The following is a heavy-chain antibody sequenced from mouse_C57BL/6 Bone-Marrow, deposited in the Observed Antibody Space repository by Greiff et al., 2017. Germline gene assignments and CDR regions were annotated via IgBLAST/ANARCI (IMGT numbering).Heavy chain of an antibody. CDR2: INPSDSDT. J-gene: IGHJ2*01. Sequence: QVQLQQPGAELVKPGASVTVSCKASGYTFTSYWMHWVKQRPGQGLEWIGRINPSDSDTNYNHKLQGKATLTVDNSSSTVYMQRSSLTSEDSAVYYCAPDSSGYVGDWGQGTTLTVSS. D-gene: IGHD3-2*02. CDR1: GYTFTSYW. V-gene: IGHV1-74*01. CDR3: APDSSGYVGD.